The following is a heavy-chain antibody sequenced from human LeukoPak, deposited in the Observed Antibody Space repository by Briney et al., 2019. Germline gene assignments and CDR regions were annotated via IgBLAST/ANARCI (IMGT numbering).Heavy chain of an antibody. Sequence: ASVKVSCTASGYTFTSYGISWVRQAPGQGLEWMGWISAYHGNTNYAQKLQGRVTMTTDTSTSTAYMELRRLRSDGTAVYYCSRLLGTAANDAFDIWGQGTMVRVFS. J-gene: IGHJ3*02. D-gene: IGHD2-2*01. CDR1: GYTFTSYG. CDR3: SRLLGTAANDAFDI. CDR2: ISAYHGNT. V-gene: IGHV1-18*01.